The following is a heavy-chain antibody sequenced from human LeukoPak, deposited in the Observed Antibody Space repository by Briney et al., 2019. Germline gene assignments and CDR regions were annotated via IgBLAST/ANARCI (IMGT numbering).Heavy chain of an antibody. D-gene: IGHD3-3*01. J-gene: IGHJ4*02. CDR2: INPSGGST. CDR3: ARGGDFWSGYYSSGDY. CDR1: GYTFTSCG. Sequence: ASVKVSCKASGYTFTSCGISWVRQAPGQGLEWMGIINPSGGSTSYAQKFQGRVTMTRDTSTSTVYMELSSLRSEDTAVYYCARGGDFWSGYYSSGDYWGQGTLVTVSS. V-gene: IGHV1-46*01.